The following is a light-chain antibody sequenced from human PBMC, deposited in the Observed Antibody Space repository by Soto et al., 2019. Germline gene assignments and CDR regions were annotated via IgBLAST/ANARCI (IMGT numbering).Light chain of an antibody. CDR2: YDS. Sequence: SSELTQPPSVSVAPGKTARITCGGNNIGSKGVHWYQQKTGQAPVLVIYYDSDRPSGIPERFSGSNSGNTATLTISRVEAGDEADYYCQVWDSSSDHVVFGGGTKVTVL. CDR3: QVWDSSSDHVV. J-gene: IGLJ2*01. CDR1: NIGSKG. V-gene: IGLV3-21*04.